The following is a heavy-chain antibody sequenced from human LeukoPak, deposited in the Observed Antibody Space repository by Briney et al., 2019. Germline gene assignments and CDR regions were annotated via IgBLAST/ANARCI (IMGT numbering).Heavy chain of an antibody. J-gene: IGHJ3*02. CDR2: IRSKAYGGTT. D-gene: IGHD2-2*01. CDR1: GFTFGDYA. Sequence: GVLRLSCTASGFTFGDYAMSWFRQAPGKGLEWVGFIRSKAYGGTTEYAASVKGRFTISRDDSKSIAYLQMNSLKTEDTAVYYCTRDREGIVVVPAADAFDIWGQGTMVTVSS. CDR3: TRDREGIVVVPAADAFDI. V-gene: IGHV3-49*03.